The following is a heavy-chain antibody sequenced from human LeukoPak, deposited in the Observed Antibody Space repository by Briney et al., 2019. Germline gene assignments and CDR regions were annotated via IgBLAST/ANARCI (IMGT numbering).Heavy chain of an antibody. CDR3: AKDDYDYVWGSYRSYFDY. V-gene: IGHV3-30*02. Sequence: GGSLRLSCAASGFTFSSYGMHWVRQAPGKGLEWVAFIRYDGSSKYYADSVKGRFTISRDNSKNTLYLQMNSLRAEDTAVYYCAKDDYDYVWGSYRSYFDYWGQGTLVTVSS. D-gene: IGHD3-16*02. CDR2: IRYDGSSK. J-gene: IGHJ4*02. CDR1: GFTFSSYG.